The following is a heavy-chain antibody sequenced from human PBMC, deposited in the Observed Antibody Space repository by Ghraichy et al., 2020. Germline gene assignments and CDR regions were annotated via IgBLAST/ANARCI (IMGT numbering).Heavy chain of an antibody. CDR1: GYTFTNYD. D-gene: IGHD6-19*01. Sequence: PSVKVSCEASGYTFTNYDINWVRQATGQGLEWMGWMNPNSGNTGYAQKFQGRVTMTRSTSKSTAYMELSSLRSEDTAVYYCARGPGYNNGWADYWGQGTQVTVSS. CDR2: MNPNSGNT. J-gene: IGHJ4*02. CDR3: ARGPGYNNGWADY. V-gene: IGHV1-8*01.